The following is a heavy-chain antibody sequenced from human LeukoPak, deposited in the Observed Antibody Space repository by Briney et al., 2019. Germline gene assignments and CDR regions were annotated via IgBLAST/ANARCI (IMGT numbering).Heavy chain of an antibody. D-gene: IGHD5-18*01. CDR2: IYYSGST. CDR3: ATGDRYSYALDY. Sequence: SETLSLTCTVSGDSISTSGYYWDWIRQLPGKGLEWIGSIYYSGSTYYNPSLKSRVTISVDTSKNQFSLKLSSVTAADTAVYYCATGDRYSYALDYWGQGTLVAVSS. V-gene: IGHV4-39*01. J-gene: IGHJ4*02. CDR1: GDSISTSGYY.